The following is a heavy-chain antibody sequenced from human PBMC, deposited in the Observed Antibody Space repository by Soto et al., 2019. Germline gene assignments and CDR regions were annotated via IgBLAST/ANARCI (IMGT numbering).Heavy chain of an antibody. CDR1: GGTFSSYA. V-gene: IGHV1-69*01. D-gene: IGHD6-6*01. J-gene: IGHJ6*02. Sequence: QVQLVQSGAEVKKPGSSVKVSCKASGGTFSSYAISWVRQAPGQGLEWMGGIILIFGTANYAQKFQGRVTITADESTSTAYMELSSLRSEDTAVYYCARVPYSSSGFYYYYGMDVWGQGTTVTVSS. CDR2: IILIFGTA. CDR3: ARVPYSSSGFYYYYGMDV.